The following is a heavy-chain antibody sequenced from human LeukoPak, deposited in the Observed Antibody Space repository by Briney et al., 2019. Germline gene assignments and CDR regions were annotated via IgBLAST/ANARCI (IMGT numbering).Heavy chain of an antibody. CDR1: GFTFKSYT. CDR2: ISGSGSSI. Sequence: GGSLRLSCAASGFTFKSYTMNWVRQAPGKGLEWVSSISGSGSSIHYADSVKGRFTISRDNAKNSLYLQMNGLRAEDTAFYYCARVRLMVTFGGVIVDYWGQGALVTVSS. CDR3: ARVRLMVTFGGVIVDY. J-gene: IGHJ4*02. V-gene: IGHV3-21*01. D-gene: IGHD3-16*02.